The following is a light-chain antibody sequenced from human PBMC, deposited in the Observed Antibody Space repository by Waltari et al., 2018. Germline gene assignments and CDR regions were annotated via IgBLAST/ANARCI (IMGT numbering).Light chain of an antibody. J-gene: IGKJ1*01. CDR2: AAS. V-gene: IGKV3-20*01. Sequence: VVLTQSPRTLSLSPGERATLSCRASPRIGRYLVWYQHRPGQAPRLLLYAASTRATGIPDRFSGSGSGTDFTLTISRLEPEDFAVYYCQNHERLPATFGQGTKVEIK. CDR3: QNHERLPAT. CDR1: PRIGRY.